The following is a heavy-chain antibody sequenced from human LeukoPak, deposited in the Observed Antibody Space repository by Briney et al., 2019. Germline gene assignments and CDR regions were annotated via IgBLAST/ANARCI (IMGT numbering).Heavy chain of an antibody. CDR1: GGTFSSYA. J-gene: IGHJ6*03. V-gene: IGHV1-69*05. Sequence: SVKVSCKASGGTFSSYAISWVRQAPGQGLEWMGGIIPIFGTANYAQKFQGRVTITTDESTSTAYMELSSLRSEDTAVYYCARDRGELTLGYYYYYMDVWGKGTTVNVSS. D-gene: IGHD1-7*01. CDR3: ARDRGELTLGYYYYYMDV. CDR2: IIPIFGTA.